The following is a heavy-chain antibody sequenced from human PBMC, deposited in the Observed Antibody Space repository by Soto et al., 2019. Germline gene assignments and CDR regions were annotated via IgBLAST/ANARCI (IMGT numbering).Heavy chain of an antibody. J-gene: IGHJ5*02. D-gene: IGHD3-22*01. Sequence: SVKVSCKASGGTFSSYAISWVRQAPGQGLEWMGGIIPIFGTANYAQKFQGRVTITADKSTSTAYMELSSLRSEDTAVYYCARLKHYYDSSGYYLSWGQGTLVTVSS. CDR2: IIPIFGTA. CDR3: ARLKHYYDSSGYYLS. V-gene: IGHV1-69*06. CDR1: GGTFSSYA.